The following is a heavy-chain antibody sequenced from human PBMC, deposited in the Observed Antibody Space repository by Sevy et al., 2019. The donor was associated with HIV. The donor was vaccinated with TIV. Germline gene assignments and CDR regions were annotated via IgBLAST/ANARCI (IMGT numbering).Heavy chain of an antibody. Sequence: GESLKISCEASGYTFTSYGIIWVRQAPGQGLEWMGWISAYNGNTNYAQRLQGRVTMTTDTSTSTAYMERTSLRSDDTAVYYCARGPRKYYDSSGYYYPPSYWGQGTLVTVSS. D-gene: IGHD3-22*01. CDR1: GYTFTSYG. J-gene: IGHJ4*02. CDR3: ARGPRKYYDSSGYYYPPSY. V-gene: IGHV1-18*01. CDR2: ISAYNGNT.